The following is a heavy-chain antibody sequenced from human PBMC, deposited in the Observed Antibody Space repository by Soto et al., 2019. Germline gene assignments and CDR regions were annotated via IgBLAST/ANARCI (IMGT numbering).Heavy chain of an antibody. Sequence: QLQLQESGPGLVKPSETLSLTCTVSGGSISSSSYYWGWIRQPPGKGLEWIGSIYYSGTTYYNPSLKSRVTISVDTSQNQFSLKLSAVTAADTAVYYCARLGEVLGYFDLWGRGTLVTVSS. CDR3: ARLGEVLGYFDL. V-gene: IGHV4-39*01. D-gene: IGHD3-10*01. J-gene: IGHJ2*01. CDR2: IYYSGTT. CDR1: GGSISSSSYY.